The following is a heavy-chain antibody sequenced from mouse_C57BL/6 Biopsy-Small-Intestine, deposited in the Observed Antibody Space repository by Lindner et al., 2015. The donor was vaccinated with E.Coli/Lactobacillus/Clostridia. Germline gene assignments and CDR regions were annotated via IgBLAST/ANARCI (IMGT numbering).Heavy chain of an antibody. D-gene: IGHD4-1*01. CDR1: GYTFSDYY. CDR2: VDPYGGS. V-gene: IGHV1-84*01. CDR3: ARKLEQPAPYDY. Sequence: SVKVSCKSSGYTFSDYYIHWMRQAPGQGLEWMGWVDPYGGSRIAQNFLGRVTMTRDTSITTAYLELSSLNSDDTAIFFCARKLEQPAPYDYWGQGTLVTVSS. J-gene: IGHJ4*01.